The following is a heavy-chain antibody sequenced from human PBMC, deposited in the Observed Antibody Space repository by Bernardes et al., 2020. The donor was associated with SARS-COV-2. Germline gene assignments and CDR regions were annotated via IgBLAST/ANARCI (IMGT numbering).Heavy chain of an antibody. Sequence: SKTLSLTCTVSGGSISSYYWSWIRQPPGKGLEWIGYIYYSGSTNYNPSLKSRVTISVDTSKNQFSLKLSSVTAADTAVYYCARDSSPGYSYGYFDYWGQGTLVTVSS. D-gene: IGHD5-18*01. CDR2: IYYSGST. CDR1: GGSISSYY. J-gene: IGHJ4*02. CDR3: ARDSSPGYSYGYFDY. V-gene: IGHV4-59*01.